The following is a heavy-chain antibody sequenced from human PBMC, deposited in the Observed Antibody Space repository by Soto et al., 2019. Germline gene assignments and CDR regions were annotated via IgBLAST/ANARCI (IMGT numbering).Heavy chain of an antibody. V-gene: IGHV1-69*13. CDR3: ARGYQPMLPFDF. Sequence: SVKVSCKASGNTFSSYSFTWVRQAPGKGFELLGGIIPLLGTTDYAQKFQGRVNITADESTTTVYMDLSGLTSEDTAMYYCARGYQPMLPFDFWGQGTLVTVSS. CDR2: IIPLLGTT. J-gene: IGHJ4*02. CDR1: GNTFSSYS. D-gene: IGHD2-2*01.